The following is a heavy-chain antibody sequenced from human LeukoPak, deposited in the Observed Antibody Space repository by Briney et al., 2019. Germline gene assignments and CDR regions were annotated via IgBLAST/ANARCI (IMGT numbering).Heavy chain of an antibody. J-gene: IGHJ2*01. CDR1: GGSISSYY. V-gene: IGHV4-59*01. CDR3: ARSGSMVRGAYWYFDL. Sequence: PSETLSLTCTVSGGSISSYYWSWIRQPPGKGLEWIGYIYYSGSTNYNPSLKSRVTISVDTSKNQFSLKLSSVTAADTAVYYCARSGSMVRGAYWYFDLWGRGTLVTVSS. D-gene: IGHD3-10*01. CDR2: IYYSGST.